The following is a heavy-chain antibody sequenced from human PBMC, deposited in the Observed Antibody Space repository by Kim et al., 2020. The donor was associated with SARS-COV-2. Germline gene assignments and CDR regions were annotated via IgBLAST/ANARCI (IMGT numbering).Heavy chain of an antibody. J-gene: IGHJ3*02. D-gene: IGHD3-16*01. V-gene: IGHV3-21*01. CDR1: GFTFSSYS. CDR2: ISSSSSYI. CDR3: ARGGGMGDAFDI. Sequence: GGSLRLSCAASGFTFSSYSMNWVRQAPGKGLEWVSSISSSSSYIYYADSVKGRFTISRDNAKNSLYLQMNSLRAEDTAVYYCARGGGMGDAFDIWGQGTMVTVSS.